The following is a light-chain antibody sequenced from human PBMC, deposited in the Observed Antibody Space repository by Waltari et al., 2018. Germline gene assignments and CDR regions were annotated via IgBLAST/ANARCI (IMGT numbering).Light chain of an antibody. CDR2: DAS. V-gene: IGKV3-11*01. J-gene: IGKJ4*01. Sequence: EILLTQSTATLSLSPGERATLSCRARQSISNYLAWYQQKPGQAPSLLIYDASNRATGIPARFSGSGSGTDFTLTISSLEPEDFAVYYCQQRSLLAFGGGTKVEIK. CDR1: QSISNY. CDR3: QQRSLLA.